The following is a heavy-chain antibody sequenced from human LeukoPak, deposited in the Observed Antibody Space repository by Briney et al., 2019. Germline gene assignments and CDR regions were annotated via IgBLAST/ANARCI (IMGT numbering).Heavy chain of an antibody. CDR2: IYPGDSDT. V-gene: IGHV5-51*01. CDR1: GYSFTSYW. CDR3: ARHRTMINWFDP. J-gene: IGHJ5*02. Sequence: GESLKISCKGSGYSFTSYWIAWVRQTPGKGLEWMGIIYPGDSDTRYSPSFQGQVTISADRSTSTAYLHWSSLKASDTAMYYCARHRTMINWFDPWGQGTLVTVSS. D-gene: IGHD3-22*01.